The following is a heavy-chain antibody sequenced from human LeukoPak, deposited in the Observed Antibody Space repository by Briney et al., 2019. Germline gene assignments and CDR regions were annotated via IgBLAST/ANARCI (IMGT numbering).Heavy chain of an antibody. V-gene: IGHV4-39*01. J-gene: IGHJ4*02. CDR1: GGSISSSSYY. CDR3: ARLRMIVAY. Sequence: SETLSLTCIVSGGSISSSSYYWGWIRQPPGKGLEWIGSIYYSGSTYYNPSLKSRVTISVDTSKNQFSLKLSSVTAADTAVYYCARLRMIVAYWGQGTLVTVSS. CDR2: IYYSGST. D-gene: IGHD3-22*01.